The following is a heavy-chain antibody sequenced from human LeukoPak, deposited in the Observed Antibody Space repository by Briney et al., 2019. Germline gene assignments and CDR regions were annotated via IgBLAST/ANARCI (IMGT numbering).Heavy chain of an antibody. CDR3: ARDITFRGYASGY. Sequence: ASVKVSCKASGYTFTGYYMHWVRQAPGQGLEWMGRINPNSGGTNYAQKFQGRVTMTRDTSISTAYMELSRLRSDDTAVYYCARDITFRGYASGYWGKGTLVTVSS. CDR2: INPNSGGT. J-gene: IGHJ4*02. CDR1: GYTFTGYY. V-gene: IGHV1-2*06. D-gene: IGHD5-12*01.